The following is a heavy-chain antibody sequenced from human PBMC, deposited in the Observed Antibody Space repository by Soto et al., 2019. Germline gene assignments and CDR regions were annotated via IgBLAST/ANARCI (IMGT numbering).Heavy chain of an antibody. D-gene: IGHD6-13*01. CDR2: INHSEST. CDR1: GGSFSSYY. CDR3: ARGQLLRPYIAAVPTYGMDV. J-gene: IGHJ6*02. V-gene: IGHV4-34*01. Sequence: XASLSLTCAVCGGSFSSYYWCWIRQPPGKGLEWIGEINHSESTKYNPSLKSRVTISIDTSKNQFSLKLSSVTAADTAVYYCARGQLLRPYIAAVPTYGMDVCGHRTTVTVSS.